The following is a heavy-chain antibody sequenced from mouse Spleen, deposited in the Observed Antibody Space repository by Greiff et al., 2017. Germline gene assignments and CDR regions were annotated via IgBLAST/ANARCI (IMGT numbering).Heavy chain of an antibody. J-gene: IGHJ4*01. CDR1: GYTFTSYT. Sequence: QVQLKQSGAELARPGASVKMSCKASGYTFTSYTMHWVKQRPGQGLEWIGYINPSSGYTKYNQKFKDKATLTADKSSSTAYMQLSSLTSEDSAVYYCAPLPHYYAMDYWGQGTSVTVSS. CDR2: INPSSGYT. CDR3: APLPHYYAMDY. D-gene: IGHD2-12*01. V-gene: IGHV1-4*01.